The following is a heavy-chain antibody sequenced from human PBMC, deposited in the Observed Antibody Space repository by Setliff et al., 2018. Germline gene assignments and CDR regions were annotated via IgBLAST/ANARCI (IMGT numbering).Heavy chain of an antibody. CDR3: ARAGVAAADRKGLLEY. J-gene: IGHJ4*02. D-gene: IGHD6-13*01. V-gene: IGHV4-61*02. CDR2: LHTSGST. CDR1: GGSLNSGSYY. Sequence: SETLSLTCAVSGGSLNSGSYYWSWIRQSTERGLEWLGRLHTSGSTTYNPALNSRVTISVDTSTNQFSLRLTSLTAADTAVYYCARAGVAAADRKGLLEYWGQGTLVTV.